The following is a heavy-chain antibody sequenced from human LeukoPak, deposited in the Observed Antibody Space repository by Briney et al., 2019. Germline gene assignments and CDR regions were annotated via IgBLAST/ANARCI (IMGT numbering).Heavy chain of an antibody. Sequence: ASVKVSCKASGGTFSSYAISWVRQAPGQGLEWMGGIIPIFGTASYAQKFQGRVTITADESTSTAYMELSSLRSEDTAVYYCARGYSIATQNAFDIWGQGTMVTVSS. J-gene: IGHJ3*02. CDR1: GGTFSSYA. CDR2: IIPIFGTA. D-gene: IGHD4-11*01. V-gene: IGHV1-69*13. CDR3: ARGYSIATQNAFDI.